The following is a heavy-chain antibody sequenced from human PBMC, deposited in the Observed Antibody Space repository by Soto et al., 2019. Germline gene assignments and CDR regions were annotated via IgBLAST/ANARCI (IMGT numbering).Heavy chain of an antibody. J-gene: IGHJ6*02. Sequence: GGSLRLSCAASGFTFSSYGMHWVRQAPGKGLEWVAVIWYDGSNKYYADSVKGRFTISRDNSKNTVELQMNSLRAEDTAVYYCAGDSRPSSLVVAATLYYGMDVWGQGTTVTVSS. CDR3: AGDSRPSSLVVAATLYYGMDV. CDR1: GFTFSSYG. D-gene: IGHD2-15*01. V-gene: IGHV3-33*01. CDR2: IWYDGSNK.